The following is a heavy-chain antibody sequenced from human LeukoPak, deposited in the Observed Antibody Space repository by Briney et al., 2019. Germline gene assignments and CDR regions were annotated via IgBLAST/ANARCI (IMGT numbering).Heavy chain of an antibody. CDR3: AKDLNKGLYYYYMDV. J-gene: IGHJ6*03. D-gene: IGHD1/OR15-1a*01. CDR2: ISYDGSNK. Sequence: PGRSLRLSCAASGFTFSSYGMHWVRQAPGKGLEWVAVISYDGSNKYYADSAKGRFTISRDNSKSTLYLQLNSVRAEDTAVYYCAKDLNKGLYYYYMDVWGRGTTVTVSS. V-gene: IGHV3-30*18. CDR1: GFTFSSYG.